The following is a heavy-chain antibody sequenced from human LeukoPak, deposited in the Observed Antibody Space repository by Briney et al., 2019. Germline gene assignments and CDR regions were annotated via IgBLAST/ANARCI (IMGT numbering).Heavy chain of an antibody. CDR3: ARDHDLTGTYEYLKY. J-gene: IGHJ1*01. Sequence: SVKVSCKASGGNFNTFAISWVRQAPGQGLEWMGGIIPIFGTGNYAQKFQGRVTITADKSANTAYMELSSLKSEDTAVYYCARDHDLTGTYEYLKYWGQGTLVAVSS. D-gene: IGHD7-27*01. CDR2: IIPIFGTG. V-gene: IGHV1-69*06. CDR1: GGNFNTFA.